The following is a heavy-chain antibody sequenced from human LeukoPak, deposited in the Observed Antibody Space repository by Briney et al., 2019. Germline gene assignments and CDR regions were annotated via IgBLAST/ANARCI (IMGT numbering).Heavy chain of an antibody. Sequence: PGGSLRLSCAASGFTFSSYGMHWVRQAPGKGLEWVAFIRYDGSNKYYADSVKGRFTISRDNSKNTLYLQMNSLRAEDTALYYCAKCPGRDYYYYYMDVWGKGTTVTVSS. V-gene: IGHV3-30*02. CDR2: IRYDGSNK. CDR3: AKCPGRDYYYYYMDV. J-gene: IGHJ6*03. CDR1: GFTFSSYG.